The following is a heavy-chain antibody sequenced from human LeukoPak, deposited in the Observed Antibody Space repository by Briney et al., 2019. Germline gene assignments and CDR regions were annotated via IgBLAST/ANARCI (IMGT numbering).Heavy chain of an antibody. CDR3: AKQGANGGANFDY. D-gene: IGHD2-21*01. V-gene: IGHV3-30*02. J-gene: IGHJ4*02. CDR2: IRYDGNNK. CDR1: GFTFSSYG. Sequence: GGSLRLSCAASGFTFSSYGLHWVRQAPGKGLEWVAFIRYDGNNKYNSDSVKGRFTISRDDSKNTLYLHMNSLRPEDTAVNYCAKQGANGGANFDYWGQGTLVTVSS.